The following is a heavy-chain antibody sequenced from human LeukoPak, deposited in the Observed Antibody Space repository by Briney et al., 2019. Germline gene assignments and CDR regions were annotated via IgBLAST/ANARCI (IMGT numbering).Heavy chain of an antibody. Sequence: GGSLRLSCAASGFTFSSYAMSWVRQAPGKGLEWVSAISGSGGSTYYADSVKGRFTIPRDNSKNTLYLQMNSLRAEDTAVYYCAKEISSGYYHGWFDPWGQGTLVTVSS. V-gene: IGHV3-23*01. CDR2: ISGSGGST. J-gene: IGHJ5*02. CDR1: GFTFSSYA. D-gene: IGHD3-22*01. CDR3: AKEISSGYYHGWFDP.